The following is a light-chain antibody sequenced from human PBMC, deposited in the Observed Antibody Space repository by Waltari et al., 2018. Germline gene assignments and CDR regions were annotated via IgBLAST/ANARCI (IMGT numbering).Light chain of an antibody. CDR3: CSYAGSYTWV. CDR1: SRYAVGYNY. Sequence: QSALTQPRSVSGSPGQPVTLSCTGTSRYAVGYNYVSWYQQPPGKAPKLMIYDVSKRPSGVPDRFSGSKSGITASLTISWLQAEDEADYYCCSYAGSYTWVFGGGTKLTVL. V-gene: IGLV2-11*01. CDR2: DVS. J-gene: IGLJ3*02.